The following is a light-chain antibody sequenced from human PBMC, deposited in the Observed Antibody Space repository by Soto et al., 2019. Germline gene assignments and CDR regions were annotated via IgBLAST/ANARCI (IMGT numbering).Light chain of an antibody. J-gene: IGKJ1*01. Sequence: EIVLTQSPGSLSLSPGERGTLSCRASQSVDSSFFAWYQQKPDQAPRLLIYGASNSATGIPDRFSGSGSGTDFTLTISRLEPEDFAVYYCQQYVSSVTFGQGTKVESK. CDR3: QQYVSSVT. CDR1: QSVDSSF. V-gene: IGKV3-20*01. CDR2: GAS.